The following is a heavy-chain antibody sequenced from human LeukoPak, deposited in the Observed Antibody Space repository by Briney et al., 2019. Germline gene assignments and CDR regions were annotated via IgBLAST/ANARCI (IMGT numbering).Heavy chain of an antibody. CDR1: GFTVSSNY. J-gene: IGHJ4*02. V-gene: IGHV3-66*01. D-gene: IGHD2-15*01. Sequence: AGGSLRLSCAASGFTVSSNYMSWVRQAPEKGLEWVSIIYGDGSIYYADPVRGRFTISRDNSKNTLYVQMNSLRAEDTAVYYCVRGAVARILLHWGQGTLVTVSS. CDR2: IYGDGSI. CDR3: VRGAVARILLH.